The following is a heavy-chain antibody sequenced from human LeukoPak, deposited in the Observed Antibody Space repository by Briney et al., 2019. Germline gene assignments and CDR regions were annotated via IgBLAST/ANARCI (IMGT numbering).Heavy chain of an antibody. CDR3: ARRGYSYGYFDY. Sequence: PGGSLSLSCAASGFTFSDYYMSWIRQAPGKGLEWVSYISSSSSYTNYASSVKGRLTISRDNAKNSLYLQMNSLRAEDTAVYYCARRGYSYGYFDYWGQGTLVTVSS. V-gene: IGHV3-11*03. CDR1: GFTFSDYY. CDR2: ISSSSSYT. J-gene: IGHJ4*02. D-gene: IGHD5-18*01.